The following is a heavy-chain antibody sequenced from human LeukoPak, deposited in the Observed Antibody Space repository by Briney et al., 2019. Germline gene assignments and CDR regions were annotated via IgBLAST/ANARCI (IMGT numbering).Heavy chain of an antibody. Sequence: PGGTLRLSCAASGFTFSSYAMSWVRQAPGKGLEWVSAISGSGGSTYYADSVKGRFTISRDNSKNTLYLQMNSLRAEDTAVYYCAKVKPIAVAGIGWFDPWGQGTLVTVSS. CDR3: AKVKPIAVAGIGWFDP. CDR2: ISGSGGST. D-gene: IGHD6-19*01. J-gene: IGHJ5*02. CDR1: GFTFSSYA. V-gene: IGHV3-23*01.